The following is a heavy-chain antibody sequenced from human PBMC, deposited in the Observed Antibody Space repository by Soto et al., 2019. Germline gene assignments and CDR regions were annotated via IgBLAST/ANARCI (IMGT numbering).Heavy chain of an antibody. CDR1: GGTFSSYA. Sequence: ASVKVSCKASGGTFSSYAISWVRQAPGQGLEWMGGIIPIFGTANYAQKFQGRVTITADESTSTAYMELSSLRSGDTAVYYCARSFGYSSSWFDYWGQGTLVTVSS. D-gene: IGHD6-13*01. J-gene: IGHJ4*02. CDR3: ARSFGYSSSWFDY. V-gene: IGHV1-69*13. CDR2: IIPIFGTA.